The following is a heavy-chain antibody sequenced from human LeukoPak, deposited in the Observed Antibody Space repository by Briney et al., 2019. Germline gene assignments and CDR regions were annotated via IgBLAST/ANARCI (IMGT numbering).Heavy chain of an antibody. CDR3: ARTGGDY. CDR2: MTSSSNYI. D-gene: IGHD3-10*01. J-gene: IGHJ4*02. Sequence: NPGGSLRLSCAASGFTFSSYNMNWVRQAPGKGLEWVSSMTSSSNYIYYADSVKGRFTISRDNAKNSLYLQMNSLRADDTAVYYCARTGGDYWGQGTLVTVSS. V-gene: IGHV3-21*01. CDR1: GFTFSSYN.